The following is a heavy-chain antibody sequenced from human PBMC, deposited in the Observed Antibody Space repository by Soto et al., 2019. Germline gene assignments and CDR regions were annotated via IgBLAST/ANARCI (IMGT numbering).Heavy chain of an antibody. Sequence: QVQMQESGPGLVKPLETLSLTCTVSGASVSSGNPYWRWIRQPPGKGLEYIGYIYHNGITNYNPALKSRVTISADTSRNQFSLKVSSVTAADTAVYYCARGWDANSWGQGTLVTVSS. J-gene: IGHJ4*02. CDR3: ARGWDANS. D-gene: IGHD6-19*01. CDR2: IYHNGIT. V-gene: IGHV4-61*01. CDR1: GASVSSGNPY.